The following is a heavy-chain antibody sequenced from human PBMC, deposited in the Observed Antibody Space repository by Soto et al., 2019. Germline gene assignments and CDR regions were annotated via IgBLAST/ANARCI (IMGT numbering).Heavy chain of an antibody. CDR1: GYTFTSYA. J-gene: IGHJ6*02. CDR2: INAGNGNT. Sequence: QVQLVQSGAEVKKPGASVKVSCKASGYTFTSYAMHWVRQAPGQRLEWMGWINAGNGNTKYSQKFQGRVTITRDTSASTAYMELSSLRSEDTAVYYCARAKDYGDYYYYYGMDVWDQGTTVTVSS. CDR3: ARAKDYGDYYYYYGMDV. D-gene: IGHD4-17*01. V-gene: IGHV1-3*01.